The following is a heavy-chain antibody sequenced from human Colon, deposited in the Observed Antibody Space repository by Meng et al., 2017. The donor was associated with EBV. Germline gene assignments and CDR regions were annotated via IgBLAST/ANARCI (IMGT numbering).Heavy chain of an antibody. CDR1: GGSFSTYT. J-gene: IGHJ4*02. D-gene: IGHD2/OR15-2a*01. CDR3: ARGRGNQPLFDF. V-gene: IGHV1-69*10. CDR2: LIPVLNKA. Sequence: QVQLLQSGAEVKKPGSSLKVACKTSGGSFSTYTFSWVRQAPGQGLEWMGGLIPVLNKAKSAPRFQDRVTFTADETTTTAYMELSSLTFEDTAVYFCARGRGNQPLFDFWGQGTLVTVSS.